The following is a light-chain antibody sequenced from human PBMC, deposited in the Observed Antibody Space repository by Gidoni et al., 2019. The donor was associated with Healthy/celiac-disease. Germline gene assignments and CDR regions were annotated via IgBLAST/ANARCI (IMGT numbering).Light chain of an antibody. CDR1: QSVNSN. V-gene: IGKV3-15*01. Sequence: EIVMPQSPATLSVSPGERATLSCRASQSVNSNLAWYQQKPGQAPRLLIYGASTRATGIPARFSGSGSGTEFTLTISSLQSEDFAVYYCQQYNNWPWYTFGQGTKLEIK. CDR3: QQYNNWPWYT. J-gene: IGKJ2*01. CDR2: GAS.